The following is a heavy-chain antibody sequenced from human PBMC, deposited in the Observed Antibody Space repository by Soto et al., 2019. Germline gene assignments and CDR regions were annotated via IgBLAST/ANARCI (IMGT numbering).Heavy chain of an antibody. CDR2: ISGFNGNT. J-gene: IGHJ4*02. CDR3: ARAVPDSSGYYYFDY. V-gene: IGHV1-18*01. Sequence: ASVKVSCKASGYTFSRYGISWVRQAPGQGLEWMGWISGFNGNTKESEKLQGRVTLTTDTAANTAHMELRGLRSDDTAVYYCARAVPDSSGYYYFDYWGQGTLVTVSS. D-gene: IGHD3-22*01. CDR1: GYTFSRYG.